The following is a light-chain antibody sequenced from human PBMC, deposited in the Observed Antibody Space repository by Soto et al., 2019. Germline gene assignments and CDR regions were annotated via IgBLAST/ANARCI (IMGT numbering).Light chain of an antibody. CDR1: QSVSSSY. J-gene: IGKJ2*01. V-gene: IGKV3-20*01. CDR2: GAS. Sequence: EIVLTQSPGTLSLSPGERATLSCRASQSVSSSYLAWYQQKPGQAPRLLIYGASSSATGIQDRFSGSGTGTDITLTISRLEPEDVAVYYCQQYGISPPYTVGQGTKLEIK. CDR3: QQYGISPPYT.